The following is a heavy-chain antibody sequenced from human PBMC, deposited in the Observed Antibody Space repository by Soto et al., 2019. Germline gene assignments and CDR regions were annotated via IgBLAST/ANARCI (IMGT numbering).Heavy chain of an antibody. Sequence: ASVKVSCKASGNTFTGYYMHWVRQAPGQGLEWMGWINPNSGGTNYAQKFQGWVTMTRDTSISTAYMELSRLRSDDTAVYYCARERWVIAAAGTDYYGMDVWGQGTTVTVSS. CDR2: INPNSGGT. V-gene: IGHV1-2*04. CDR3: ARERWVIAAAGTDYYGMDV. D-gene: IGHD6-13*01. CDR1: GNTFTGYY. J-gene: IGHJ6*02.